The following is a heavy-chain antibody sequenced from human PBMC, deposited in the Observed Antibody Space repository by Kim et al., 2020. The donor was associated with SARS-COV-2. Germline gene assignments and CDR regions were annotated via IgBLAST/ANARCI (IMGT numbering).Heavy chain of an antibody. CDR3: AKDQGGAIVLGLAAVDD. CDR2: ISGSGDSS. CDR1: RFTFNNYA. D-gene: IGHD2-2*01. J-gene: IGHJ4*02. Sequence: GGSLRLSCAASRFTFNNYAMSWVRQAPGKGLEWVSGISGSGDSSYYADSVKGRFTISRDNSKNRLYLQMNTLRAEDTAVYYCAKDQGGAIVLGLAAVDDWGQGTLVTVSS. V-gene: IGHV3-23*01.